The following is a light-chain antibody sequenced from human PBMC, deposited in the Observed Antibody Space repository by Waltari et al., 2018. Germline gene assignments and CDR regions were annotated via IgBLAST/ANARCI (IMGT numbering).Light chain of an antibody. CDR3: VLYMGSGIHV. J-gene: IGLJ1*01. CDR2: STN. Sequence: QTVVTQEPSFSGSPGGPVTLTCGLSSGSVSTSYYPSWYHQIPGQAPRTLMYSTNTRSSGVPDRFSGSILGNKAALTITGAQADDECDYYCVLYMGSGIHVFGTGTKVTVL. CDR1: SGSVSTSYY. V-gene: IGLV8-61*01.